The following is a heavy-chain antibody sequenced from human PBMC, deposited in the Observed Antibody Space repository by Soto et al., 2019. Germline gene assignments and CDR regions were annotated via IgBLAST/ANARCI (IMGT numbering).Heavy chain of an antibody. CDR1: GGSVTTSSYL. J-gene: IGHJ4*02. D-gene: IGHD6-19*01. Sequence: PSETLSLTCTVSGGSVTTSSYLWGWIRQPPGMGLECIGYVYHSGSTTYNPSLSSRVTISVDTSKNQFSLKLSSVTAADTAVYYCARGLPIGSGWYGDFDYWGQGTLVTVSS. V-gene: IGHV4-61*01. CDR2: VYHSGST. CDR3: ARGLPIGSGWYGDFDY.